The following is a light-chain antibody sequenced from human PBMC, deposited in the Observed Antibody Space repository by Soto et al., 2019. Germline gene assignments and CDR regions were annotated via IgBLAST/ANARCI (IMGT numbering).Light chain of an antibody. Sequence: SYELTQPLSVSVALGQTARITCGGNNIGSKNVHWYQQKPGQAPVLVIYRDYNRPSGIPERVSGSNSVNTATLSISRAQAGDEADYYCQVWDSSTHVVFGGGTKLTVL. J-gene: IGLJ2*01. V-gene: IGLV3-9*01. CDR3: QVWDSSTHVV. CDR1: NIGSKN. CDR2: RDY.